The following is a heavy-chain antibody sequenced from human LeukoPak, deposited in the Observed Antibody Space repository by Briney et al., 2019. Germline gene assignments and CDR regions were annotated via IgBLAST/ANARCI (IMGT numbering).Heavy chain of an antibody. Sequence: PGGSLSLSCVASGFTFSNYAMSWVRQAPGKGLECLSVISGSGGSTYYTDSVKGRFTISRDNSKNTLYVQMNSLRADDTAIYYCAKGTVARFGEGDAFDIWGQGTRVNVSS. J-gene: IGHJ3*02. CDR2: ISGSGGST. D-gene: IGHD3-16*01. V-gene: IGHV3-23*01. CDR1: GFTFSNYA. CDR3: AKGTVARFGEGDAFDI.